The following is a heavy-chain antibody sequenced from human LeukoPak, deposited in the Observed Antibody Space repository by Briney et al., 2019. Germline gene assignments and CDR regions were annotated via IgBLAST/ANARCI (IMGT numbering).Heavy chain of an antibody. CDR1: GGSFSGYY. J-gene: IGHJ4*02. CDR2: INHSGST. D-gene: IGHD1-26*01. V-gene: IGHV4-34*01. Sequence: PSETLSLTCAVYGGSFSGYYWSWIRQPPGKGLEWIGEINHSGSTNYNPSLKSRVTISVDTSKNQFSLKLSSVTAADTAVYYCARHRGKVGATDHYYFDYWGQGTLVTVSS. CDR3: ARHRGKVGATDHYYFDY.